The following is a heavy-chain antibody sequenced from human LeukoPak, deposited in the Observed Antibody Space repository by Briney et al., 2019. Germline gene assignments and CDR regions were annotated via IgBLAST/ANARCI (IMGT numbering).Heavy chain of an antibody. J-gene: IGHJ6*02. CDR2: FGTRSTSI. CDR3: ARGGYYYDSSGYRMDV. D-gene: IGHD3-22*01. CDR1: GFTFSGYS. Sequence: PGGSLRLSCTASGFTFSGYSMNWIRQAPGKGLEWVSSFGTRSTSIYHAGSVKGRFIISRDNAKNSLYLHMNSLRADDTAVYYCARGGYYYDSSGYRMDVWGQGTTVTVSS. V-gene: IGHV3-21*01.